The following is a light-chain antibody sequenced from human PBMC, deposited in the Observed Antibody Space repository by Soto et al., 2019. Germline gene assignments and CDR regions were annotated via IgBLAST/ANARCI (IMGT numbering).Light chain of an antibody. J-gene: IGLJ2*01. V-gene: IGLV2-14*03. Sequence: QLVLTQPASVSGSPGQSIAISCTGTSSDVGGYNYVSWYQQYPGKAPKLMIYDVSNRPSGVSDRFSGSKSGNTASLTISGLQAEDEADYYCSSYTNSVPPFIFGGGTQLTVL. CDR1: SSDVGGYNY. CDR3: SSYTNSVPPFI. CDR2: DVS.